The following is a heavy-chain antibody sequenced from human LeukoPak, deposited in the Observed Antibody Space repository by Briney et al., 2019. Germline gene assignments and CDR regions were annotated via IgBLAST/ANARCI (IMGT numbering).Heavy chain of an antibody. V-gene: IGHV3-7*03. Sequence: GGSLRLSCAASGFTFNGYWMSWVRQAPGKGLEWVANIKQDGSEKYYVDSLKGRFTISRDNAKNSLYVQMNSLRAEDTAVYYCARHGTSGTNLNWFDPWGQGTLVTVSS. J-gene: IGHJ5*02. CDR1: GFTFNGYW. D-gene: IGHD1-1*01. CDR2: IKQDGSEK. CDR3: ARHGTSGTNLNWFDP.